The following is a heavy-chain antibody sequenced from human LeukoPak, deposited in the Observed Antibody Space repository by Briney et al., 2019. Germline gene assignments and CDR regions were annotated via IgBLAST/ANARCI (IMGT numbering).Heavy chain of an antibody. CDR1: GFTFNSYS. CDR3: ANAQVFGTPHFEY. J-gene: IGHJ4*02. CDR2: ITAGGATT. V-gene: IGHV3-23*01. D-gene: IGHD3-3*01. Sequence: GGSLRLSCAASGFTFNSYSMHWVRQAPGKGLDWVSSITAGGATTYYADSVKGRFSISRDSSKNTLYLQMNSLRVEDTAVYYCANAQVFGTPHFEYWGQGTLVTVSS.